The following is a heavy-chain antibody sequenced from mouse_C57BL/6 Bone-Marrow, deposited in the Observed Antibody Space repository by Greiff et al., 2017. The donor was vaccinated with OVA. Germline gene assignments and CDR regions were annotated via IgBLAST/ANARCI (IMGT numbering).Heavy chain of an antibody. J-gene: IGHJ1*03. CDR3: ARSYYYGSSYFWYFDV. D-gene: IGHD1-1*01. V-gene: IGHV1-19*01. CDR1: GYTFTDYY. Sequence: DVQLQESGPVLVKPGASVKMSCKASGYTFTDYYMNWVKQSHGKSLEWIGVINPYNGGTSYNQKFKGKATLTVDKSSSTAYMELNSLTSEDSAVYYCARSYYYGSSYFWYFDVWGTGTTVTVSS. CDR2: INPYNGGT.